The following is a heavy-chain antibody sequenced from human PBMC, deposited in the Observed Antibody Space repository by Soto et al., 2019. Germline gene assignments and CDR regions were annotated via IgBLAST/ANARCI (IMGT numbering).Heavy chain of an antibody. Sequence: SETMSLTCTVAGVSISSYDLSWIRQHTGKGLEWIGYIYYSGSTNYNPSLKSRVTISVDTSKNQFSLKLSSVTAADTAVYYCARARLTYPTIDYPDAFDIWGQGTMVTVSS. CDR1: GVSISSYD. CDR2: IYYSGST. J-gene: IGHJ3*02. D-gene: IGHD4-17*01. CDR3: ARARLTYPTIDYPDAFDI. V-gene: IGHV4-59*08.